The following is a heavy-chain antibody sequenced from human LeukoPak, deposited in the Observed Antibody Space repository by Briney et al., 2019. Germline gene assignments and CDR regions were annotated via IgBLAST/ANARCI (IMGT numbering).Heavy chain of an antibody. V-gene: IGHV3-23*01. D-gene: IGHD1-26*01. CDR3: AQDRGTEVGATKGLDH. CDR2: ISGSGNST. J-gene: IGHJ4*02. CDR1: GFTFNIYA. Sequence: GGSLRLSCEASGFTFNIYAMSWVRQAPGKGLEWVSIISGSGNSTYYADSVKGRFTISRDNSKNTLYLQMNSLRAEDSALYYCAQDRGTEVGATKGLDHWGQGTLVTVSS.